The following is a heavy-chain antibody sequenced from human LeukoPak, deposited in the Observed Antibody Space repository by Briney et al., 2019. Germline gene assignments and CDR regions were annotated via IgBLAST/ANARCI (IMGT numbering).Heavy chain of an antibody. CDR2: ISSSGSTI. Sequence: GGSLRLSCAASGFTFSSYEMNWVRQAPGKGLEWVSYISSSGSTIYYADSVKGRFTISRDNAKNSLYLQMNSLRAEDTAVYYCARDLIVTIFGVVTHYFDYWGQGTLVTVSS. J-gene: IGHJ4*02. V-gene: IGHV3-48*03. CDR1: GFTFSSYE. CDR3: ARDLIVTIFGVVTHYFDY. D-gene: IGHD3-3*01.